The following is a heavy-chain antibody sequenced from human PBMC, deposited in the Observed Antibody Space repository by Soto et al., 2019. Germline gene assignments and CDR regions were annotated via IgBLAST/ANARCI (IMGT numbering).Heavy chain of an antibody. V-gene: IGHV3-74*01. Sequence: PGGSLRLSCAASGFTLSSYWMHWVRQAPGKGLVWVSRINSDGTTTNYADSVKGRFTISRDNAKNTLHLQMNSLRAEDTAVYYCARGYCNSKRCFSAPDYWGQGTLVTVSS. CDR3: ARGYCNSKRCFSAPDY. CDR2: INSDGTTT. CDR1: GFTLSSYW. D-gene: IGHD2-2*01. J-gene: IGHJ4*02.